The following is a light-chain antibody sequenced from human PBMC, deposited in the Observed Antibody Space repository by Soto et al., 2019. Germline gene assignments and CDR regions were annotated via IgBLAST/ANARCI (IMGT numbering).Light chain of an antibody. CDR3: QQYFEWPPMT. V-gene: IGKV3-15*01. CDR1: ETVATN. CDR2: GAS. Sequence: VMTQSPATLSVSPGERATLSCWASETVATNLAWYQQKPGQAPRLLISGASTRAAGISDRFRGSGSGTEFTLTISRLRSEDHDIHYCQQYFEWPPMTFGQGTKVDIK. J-gene: IGKJ1*01.